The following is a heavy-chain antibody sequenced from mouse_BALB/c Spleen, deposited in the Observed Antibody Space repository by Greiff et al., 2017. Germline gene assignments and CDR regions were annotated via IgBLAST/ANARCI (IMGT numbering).Heavy chain of an antibody. CDR1: GFTFNTYA. Sequence: EVQGVESGGGLVQPKGSLKLSCAASGFTFNTYAMNWVRQAPGKGLEWVARIRSKSNNYATYYADSVKDRFTISRDDLQSMLYLQMNNLKTEDTAMYYCVRNSDFVYAMDYWGQGTSVTVSS. CDR3: VRNSDFVYAMDY. CDR2: IRSKSNNYAT. J-gene: IGHJ4*01. V-gene: IGHV10-1*02.